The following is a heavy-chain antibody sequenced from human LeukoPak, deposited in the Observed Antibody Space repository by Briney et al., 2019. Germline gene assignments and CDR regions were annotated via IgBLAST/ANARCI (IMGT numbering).Heavy chain of an antibody. D-gene: IGHD6-19*01. Sequence: SETLSLTCTVSGGSVSSGSYYWSWIRQPPGKGLEWIGYIYYSGSTNYNPSLKSRVTISVDKSKNQFSLKLSSVTAADTAVYYCARGYSSGWYAFDIWGQGTMVTVSS. CDR3: ARGYSSGWYAFDI. J-gene: IGHJ3*02. CDR2: IYYSGST. CDR1: GGSVSSGSYY. V-gene: IGHV4-61*01.